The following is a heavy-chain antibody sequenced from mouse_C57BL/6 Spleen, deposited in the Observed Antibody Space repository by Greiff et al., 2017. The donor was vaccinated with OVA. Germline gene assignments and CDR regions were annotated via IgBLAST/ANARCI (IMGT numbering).Heavy chain of an antibody. CDR2: INPNNGGT. D-gene: IGHD1-1*01. V-gene: IGHV1-26*01. Sequence: VQLQQSGPELVKPGASVKISCKASGYTFTDYYMNWVKQSHGRSLEWIGDINPNNGGTSYNQKFKGKATLTVDKSSSTAYMELRSLTSEYSAVYYCASPHYYGSSYDFDYWGQGTTLTVSS. J-gene: IGHJ2*01. CDR3: ASPHYYGSSYDFDY. CDR1: GYTFTDYY.